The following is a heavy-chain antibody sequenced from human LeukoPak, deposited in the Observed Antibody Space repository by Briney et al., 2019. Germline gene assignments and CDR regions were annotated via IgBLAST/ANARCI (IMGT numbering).Heavy chain of an antibody. D-gene: IGHD5-12*01. V-gene: IGHV3-23*01. J-gene: IGHJ5*02. CDR2: ISGSGGST. Sequence: GGSLRLSNAAAGFTCSSDAMSWVRQAPGRGQEWVSAISGSGGSTYYADSVKGRFTISRDNSKNTLYLQMNSLRAEDTAVYYCAKDLYGYVSNWFDPWGQGTLVTVSS. CDR1: GFTCSSDA. CDR3: AKDLYGYVSNWFDP.